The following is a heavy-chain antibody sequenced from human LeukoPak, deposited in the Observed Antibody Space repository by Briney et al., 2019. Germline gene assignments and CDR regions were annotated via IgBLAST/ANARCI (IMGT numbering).Heavy chain of an antibody. D-gene: IGHD1-26*01. CDR1: GFTFNNYW. CDR3: ARQVSREGHFDY. CDR2: IKEDTSQK. J-gene: IGHJ4*02. V-gene: IGHV3-7*01. Sequence: GGSLRLSCAASGFTFNNYWMSWVRPGPGKGLEWVAHIKEDTSQKYYVGSVEGRFTISRDNARNSLYLQMNSLRGEDTAVYFCARQVSREGHFDYWGQGALVTVSS.